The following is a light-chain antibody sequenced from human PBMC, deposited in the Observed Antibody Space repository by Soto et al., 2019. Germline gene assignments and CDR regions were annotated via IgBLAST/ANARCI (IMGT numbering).Light chain of an antibody. CDR3: QQYKSYST. CDR2: DAS. Sequence: DIQMTQSPFTLSASVADRVTITCRASQSISTWLAWYQQKPGKAPKLLIYDASSLESGVPSRFSGSVSGTEFTLTISSLQPDDFATYYCQQYKSYSTFGQGTKVDIK. V-gene: IGKV1-5*01. J-gene: IGKJ1*01. CDR1: QSISTW.